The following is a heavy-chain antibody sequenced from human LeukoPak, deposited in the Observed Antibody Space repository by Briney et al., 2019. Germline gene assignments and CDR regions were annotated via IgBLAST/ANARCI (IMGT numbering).Heavy chain of an antibody. J-gene: IGHJ3*02. D-gene: IGHD3-10*01. CDR2: IGTAGDT. V-gene: IGHV3-13*04. Sequence: GGSLRLSCAASGFTFSSYDMHWVRQATGKGLEWVSAIGTAGDTYYPGSVKGRFTISRENAKNSLYLQMNSLRAGDTAVHYCARAGHYGSGTSDAFDIWGQGTMVTVSS. CDR3: ARAGHYGSGTSDAFDI. CDR1: GFTFSSYD.